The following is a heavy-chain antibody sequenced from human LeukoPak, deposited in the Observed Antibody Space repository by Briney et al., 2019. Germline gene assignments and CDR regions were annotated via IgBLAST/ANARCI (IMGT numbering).Heavy chain of an antibody. Sequence: ASVKVSCKASGYTFTGYYMHWVRQAPGQGLEWWGGFDLNSGGTNYAQKFQGRVTMTRDTSISTAYMELSRLISDDTAVYYCARLELLWFGELSLAFDYWGQGTLVTVSS. V-gene: IGHV1-2*02. CDR2: FDLNSGGT. CDR1: GYTFTGYY. CDR3: ARLELLWFGELSLAFDY. D-gene: IGHD3-10*01. J-gene: IGHJ4*02.